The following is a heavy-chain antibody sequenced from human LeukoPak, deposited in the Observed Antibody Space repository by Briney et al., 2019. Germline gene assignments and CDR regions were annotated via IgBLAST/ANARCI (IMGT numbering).Heavy chain of an antibody. CDR1: GFTFSSYS. J-gene: IGHJ6*02. CDR3: ARSPPGGMDV. V-gene: IGHV3-21*01. CDR2: ISSSSSYI. Sequence: GGSLRLSCAASGFTFSSYSMTWVRQAPGKGLEWVSSISSSSSYIYYADSVKGRFTISRDNAKNSLYLQMNSLRAEDTGVYYCARSPPGGMDVWGQGTTVTVSS.